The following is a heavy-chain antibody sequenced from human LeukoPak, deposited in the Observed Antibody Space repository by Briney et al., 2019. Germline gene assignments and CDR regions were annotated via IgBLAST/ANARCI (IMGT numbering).Heavy chain of an antibody. CDR2: ISAYNGNT. Sequence: APVKVSCKASGYTFTSYGISWVRQAPGKGLEWMGWISAYNGNTNYAQKLQGRVTMTTDTSTSTAYMELRSLRSDDTAVYYCARGYCSGGSCYPFDYWGQGTLVTVSS. V-gene: IGHV1-18*01. CDR1: GYTFTSYG. J-gene: IGHJ4*02. D-gene: IGHD2-15*01. CDR3: ARGYCSGGSCYPFDY.